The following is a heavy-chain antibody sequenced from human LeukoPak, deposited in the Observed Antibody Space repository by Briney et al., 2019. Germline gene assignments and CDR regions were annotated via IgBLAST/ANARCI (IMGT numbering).Heavy chain of an antibody. J-gene: IGHJ6*03. D-gene: IGHD1-26*01. CDR3: ARGGGELSYYYYYMDV. CDR2: IIPILGIA. V-gene: IGHV1-69*04. Sequence: GASVKVSCKASGGTFSSYAISWVRQAPGQGLEWMGRIIPILGIANYAQKFQGRVTITTDESTSTAYMELSSLRSEDTAVYYCARGGGELSYYYYYMDVWGKGTTVTVSS. CDR1: GGTFSSYA.